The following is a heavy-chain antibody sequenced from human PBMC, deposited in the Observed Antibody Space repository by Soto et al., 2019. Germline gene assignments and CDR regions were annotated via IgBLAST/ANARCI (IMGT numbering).Heavy chain of an antibody. CDR2: MFYSGST. CDR3: ARDNGYGHFDS. J-gene: IGHJ4*02. CDR1: GASISSGRSY. Sequence: QVQLQESGPGLVKPSQTLSLTCPVSGASISSGRSYWSWIRQPPGKGLEWIGYMFYSGSTYYHPSLKSRVNISADTSKNQFSLRLTSVTPADTAMYYCARDNGYGHFDSWGQGTLVTVSS. V-gene: IGHV4-31*03. D-gene: IGHD5-12*01.